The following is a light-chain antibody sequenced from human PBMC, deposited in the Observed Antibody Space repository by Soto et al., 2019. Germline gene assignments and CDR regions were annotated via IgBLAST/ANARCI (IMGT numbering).Light chain of an antibody. CDR1: QGISSW. CDR3: QQYYISAPSWP. Sequence: DIRMTQSPYSVSASVGDRVTITCRASQGISSWLAWYQQKPGKAPKLLIYAASSLQSGVPSRFSGSGSGTDFTLTISSLQTDDFATYYCQQYYISAPSWPFGQGTKVDIK. V-gene: IGKV1-12*01. CDR2: AAS. J-gene: IGKJ1*01.